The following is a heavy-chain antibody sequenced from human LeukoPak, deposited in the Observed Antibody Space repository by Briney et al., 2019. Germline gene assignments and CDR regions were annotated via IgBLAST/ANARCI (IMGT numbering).Heavy chain of an antibody. CDR2: ISSSSSTI. D-gene: IGHD4-17*01. CDR3: AREPTTVIASFDY. Sequence: GGSLRLSCVASGFTFSSYSMNWVRQAPGKGLEWVSYISSSSSTIYYADSVKGRFTISRDNAKNSLYLQMNSLRAEDTAVYYCAREPTTVIASFDYWGQGTLVTVSS. J-gene: IGHJ4*02. V-gene: IGHV3-48*01. CDR1: GFTFSSYS.